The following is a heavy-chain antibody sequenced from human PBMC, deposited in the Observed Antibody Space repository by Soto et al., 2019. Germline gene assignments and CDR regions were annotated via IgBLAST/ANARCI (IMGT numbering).Heavy chain of an antibody. CDR3: AKDQPAYIAAAGTAELTGPSTDY. CDR1: GFTFSSYG. CDR2: ISYDGSNK. V-gene: IGHV3-30*18. J-gene: IGHJ4*02. Sequence: PGGSLRLSCAASGFTFSSYGMHWVRQAPGKGLEWVAVISYDGSNKYYADSVKGRFTISRDNSKNTLYLQMNSLRAEDKAVYYCAKDQPAYIAAAGTAELTGPSTDYWGQGTLVTVSS. D-gene: IGHD6-13*01.